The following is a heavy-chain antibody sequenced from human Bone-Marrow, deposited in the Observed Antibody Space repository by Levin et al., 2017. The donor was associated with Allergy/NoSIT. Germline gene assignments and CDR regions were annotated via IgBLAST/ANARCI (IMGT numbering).Heavy chain of an antibody. CDR2: IYYSGST. V-gene: IGHV4-59*01. Sequence: PSETLSLTCTVSGGSISSYYWSWIRQPPGKGLEWIGYIYYSGSTNYNPSLKSRVTISVDTSKNQFSLKLSSVTAADTAVYYCARAVYDSSGYRDDAFDIWGQGTMVTVSS. D-gene: IGHD3-22*01. J-gene: IGHJ3*02. CDR3: ARAVYDSSGYRDDAFDI. CDR1: GGSISSYY.